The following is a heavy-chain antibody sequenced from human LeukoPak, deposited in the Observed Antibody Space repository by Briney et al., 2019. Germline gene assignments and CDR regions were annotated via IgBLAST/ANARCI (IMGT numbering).Heavy chain of an antibody. CDR3: ARGGQYSSSWYFAFDI. CDR1: GFTVSSNY. J-gene: IGHJ3*02. D-gene: IGHD6-13*01. CDR2: IYSGGST. V-gene: IGHV3-53*01. Sequence: GGSLRLSCAASGFTVSSNYMSWVRQAPGKGLEWVSVIYSGGSTYYADSVKGRFTISRDNSKNTLYLQMNSLRAEDTAVYYCARGGQYSSSWYFAFDIWGQGTRVTVSS.